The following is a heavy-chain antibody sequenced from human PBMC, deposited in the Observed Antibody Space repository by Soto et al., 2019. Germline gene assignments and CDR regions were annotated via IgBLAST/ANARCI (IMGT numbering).Heavy chain of an antibody. Sequence: ASVKVSCKASGYTFTSYAMHWVRQAPGQRLEWMGWINAGNGNTKYSQKFQGRVTITRDTSASTAYMELSSLRSEDTAVYYCAREIFGVVISWFDPWGQGTLVTVSS. CDR1: GYTFTSYA. CDR3: AREIFGVVISWFDP. D-gene: IGHD3-3*01. J-gene: IGHJ5*02. CDR2: INAGNGNT. V-gene: IGHV1-3*01.